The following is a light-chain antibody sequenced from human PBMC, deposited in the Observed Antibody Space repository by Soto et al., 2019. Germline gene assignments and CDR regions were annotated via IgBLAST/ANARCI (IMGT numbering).Light chain of an antibody. V-gene: IGKV3-11*01. CDR1: QTVGYY. Sequence: EIVLTQSPGTLSLFPGERATLSCRASQTVGYYLAWYQQKAGQAPRPLIYDASNRATGIPARFSGSGSGTDFTLTISSLEPEDFAFYFCQQRSHWPTFGQGTKVDIK. CDR3: QQRSHWPT. CDR2: DAS. J-gene: IGKJ1*01.